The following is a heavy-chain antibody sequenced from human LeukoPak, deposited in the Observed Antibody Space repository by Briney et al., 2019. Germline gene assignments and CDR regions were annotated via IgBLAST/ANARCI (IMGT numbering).Heavy chain of an antibody. CDR1: GYTFTSYG. CDR3: ARDQHEIVVVPAAVDFDY. V-gene: IGHV1-18*01. Sequence: ASVKVSCKASGYTFTSYGISWVRQAPGQGLEWMGWISAYNGNTNYAQKLQGRVTMTTDTSTSTAYMELRSLSSDDTAVYYCARDQHEIVVVPAAVDFDYWGQGTLVTVPS. D-gene: IGHD2-2*01. J-gene: IGHJ4*02. CDR2: ISAYNGNT.